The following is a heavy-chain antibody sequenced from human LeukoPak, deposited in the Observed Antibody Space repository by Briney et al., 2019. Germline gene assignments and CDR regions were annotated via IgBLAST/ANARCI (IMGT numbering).Heavy chain of an antibody. CDR2: ISGSGGST. J-gene: IGHJ4*02. Sequence: GSLRLSCAASGFTFSSYAMSWVRQAPGKGLEWVSAISGSGGSTYYADSVKGRFTISRDNSKNTLYLHMNSLSDEDTAVYYCAKDRAVPSAGMFDYWGQGTLVTVSS. D-gene: IGHD6-19*01. CDR3: AKDRAVPSAGMFDY. CDR1: GFTFSSYA. V-gene: IGHV3-23*01.